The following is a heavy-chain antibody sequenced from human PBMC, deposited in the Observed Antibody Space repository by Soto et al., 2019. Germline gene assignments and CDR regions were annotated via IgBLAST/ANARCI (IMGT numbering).Heavy chain of an antibody. V-gene: IGHV4-38-2*02. D-gene: IGHD1-26*01. CDR2: MYHDGNT. CDR1: GYSISSGCF. CDR3: AREPYSGDHSYDY. J-gene: IGHJ4*02. Sequence: PSETLSLTCLVSGYSISSGCFWGWLRQPPGKGLEWIANMYHDGNTHYNPSLKSRVTMSVDTSKNQFSLKLNSVTAADTAVYYCAREPYSGDHSYDYWGQGLLVPVSS.